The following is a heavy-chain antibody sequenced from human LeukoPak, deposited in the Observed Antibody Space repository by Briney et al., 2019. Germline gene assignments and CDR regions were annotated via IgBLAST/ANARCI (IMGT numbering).Heavy chain of an antibody. CDR1: GFTFRSHA. D-gene: IGHD2-2*01. J-gene: IGHJ4*02. V-gene: IGHV3-23*01. Sequence: GGSLRLSCVGSGFTFRSHAMSWVRQAPEKGLEFVSGIYENGGTTYYADSVKGRFSISRDNAKNTLYLQMNSLRAEDTAVYYCAKRGNTYADYWGQGTQVTVSS. CDR2: IYENGGTT. CDR3: AKRGNTYADY.